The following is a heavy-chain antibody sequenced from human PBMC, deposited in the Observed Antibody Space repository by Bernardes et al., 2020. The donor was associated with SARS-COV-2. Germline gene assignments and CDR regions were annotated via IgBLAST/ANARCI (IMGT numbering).Heavy chain of an antibody. CDR3: ATDRNVVVVTATIDY. Sequence: GWSLRLSCAASGFTFSSYAMSWVRQAPGKGLEWVSAISGSGGSTYYADSVKGRFTISRDNSKNTLYLQMNSLRAEDTAVYYCATDRNVVVVTATIDYWGQGTLVTVSS. D-gene: IGHD2-15*01. CDR2: ISGSGGST. J-gene: IGHJ4*02. V-gene: IGHV3-23*01. CDR1: GFTFSSYA.